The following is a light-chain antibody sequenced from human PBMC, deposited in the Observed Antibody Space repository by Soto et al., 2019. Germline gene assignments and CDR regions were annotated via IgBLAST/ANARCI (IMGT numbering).Light chain of an antibody. J-gene: IGLJ2*01. CDR2: DNN. V-gene: IGLV1-51*01. CDR1: SSNIGNNY. CDR3: GTWDSSLSAVV. Sequence: QSVLTQPHSVSAAPGQKVTISCSGSSSNIGNNYVSWYQQLPGTAPKLLIYDNNKRPSGIPDRFSGSKSGTSATLGITGLQTGDEADYYCGTWDSSLSAVVFGGGTKLTVL.